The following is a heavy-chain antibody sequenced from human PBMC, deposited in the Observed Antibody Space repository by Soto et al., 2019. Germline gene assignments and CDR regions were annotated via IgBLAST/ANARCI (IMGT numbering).Heavy chain of an antibody. Sequence: EVQLLESGGGLVQPGGSLRLSCAASGFTFSSYAMSWVRQAPGKGLEWVSAISGSGGSTYYADSVKGRFTISRDNSKNRLYLQRNSLRAEDTAVCYCAKDRDLLGCCSSTSCYVFEYWGQGTLVTGS. J-gene: IGHJ4*02. V-gene: IGHV3-23*01. CDR1: GFTFSSYA. CDR3: AKDRDLLGCCSSTSCYVFEY. CDR2: ISGSGGST. D-gene: IGHD2-2*01.